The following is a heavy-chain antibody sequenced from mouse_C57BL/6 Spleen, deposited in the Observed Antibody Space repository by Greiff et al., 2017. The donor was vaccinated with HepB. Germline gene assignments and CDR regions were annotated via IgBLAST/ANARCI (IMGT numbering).Heavy chain of an antibody. V-gene: IGHV1-82*01. CDR2: IYPGDGDT. Sequence: QVQLQQSGPELVKPGASVKISCKASGYAFSSSWMNWVKQRPGKGLEWIGRIYPGDGDTNYNGKFKGKATLTADKSSSTAYMQLSSLTSEDSAVYFSARVRTAQATSYFDYWGQGTTLTVSS. D-gene: IGHD3-2*02. J-gene: IGHJ2*01. CDR1: GYAFSSSW. CDR3: ARVRTAQATSYFDY.